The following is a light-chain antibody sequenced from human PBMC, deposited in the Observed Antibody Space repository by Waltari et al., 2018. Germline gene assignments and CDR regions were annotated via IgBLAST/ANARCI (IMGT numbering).Light chain of an antibody. J-gene: IGLJ2*01. CDR3: AAWDDSLSAVP. CDR1: NSNIGSNY. Sequence: QSVLTQPPSTSGTPGQRVTISCSGSNSNIGSNYVYWYQQVPGMAPKLLIYKNNPRPSGVPDLFSGSKSGTSASLAISALRSEDEADYYCAAWDDSLSAVPFGGGTKVTVL. CDR2: KNN. V-gene: IGLV1-47*01.